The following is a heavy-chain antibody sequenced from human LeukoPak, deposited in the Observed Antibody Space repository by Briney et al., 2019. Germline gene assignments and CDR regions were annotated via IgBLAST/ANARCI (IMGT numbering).Heavy chain of an antibody. D-gene: IGHD4-17*01. Sequence: GAPVKVSCKASGGTFSSYAISWVRQATGQGLEWMGWMNPNSGNTGYAQKFQGRVTITRNTSISTAYMELSSLRSEDTAVYYCARGLDYGDYAVDYWGQGTLVTVSS. CDR3: ARGLDYGDYAVDY. V-gene: IGHV1-8*03. CDR1: GGTFSSYA. J-gene: IGHJ4*02. CDR2: MNPNSGNT.